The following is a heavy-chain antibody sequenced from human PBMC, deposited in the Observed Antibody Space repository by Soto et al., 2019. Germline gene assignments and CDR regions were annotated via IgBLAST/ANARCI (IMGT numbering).Heavy chain of an antibody. Sequence: EVQLVESGGGLVQPGGSLRLSCAASGFTFSSYSMNWVRQAPGKGLEWVSYISSSSSTIYYADSVKGRFTISRDNAKNSLSLHMNILTAEDTAVHYCAREQVPLPLFGNKYYHYGFDVWGQGTTVTVS. CDR1: GFTFSSYS. CDR3: AREQVPLPLFGNKYYHYGFDV. J-gene: IGHJ6*02. V-gene: IGHV3-48*01. D-gene: IGHD3-10*02. CDR2: ISSSSSTI.